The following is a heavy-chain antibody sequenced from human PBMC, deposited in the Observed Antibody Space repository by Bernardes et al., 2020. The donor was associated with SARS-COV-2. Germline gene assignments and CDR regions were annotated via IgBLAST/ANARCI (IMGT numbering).Heavy chain of an antibody. Sequence: GGFLRLSCAASGFTFSSYTRNWVRQAPGKGVEWISSISTSSSDISYSDGVRGRFTISRDNAKNSVSLQMNSMRADDTAVYYCARVDFSTLYYFDYWGQGTPVTVSS. CDR2: ISTSSSDI. CDR3: ARVDFSTLYYFDY. J-gene: IGHJ4*02. CDR1: GFTFSSYT. V-gene: IGHV3-21*06. D-gene: IGHD4-4*01.